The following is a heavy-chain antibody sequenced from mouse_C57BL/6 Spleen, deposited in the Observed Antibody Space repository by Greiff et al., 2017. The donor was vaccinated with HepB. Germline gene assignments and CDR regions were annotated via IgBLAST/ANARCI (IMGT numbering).Heavy chain of an antibody. D-gene: IGHD2-5*01. Sequence: VKLMESGAELVRPGASVTLSCKASGYTFTDYEMHWVKQTPVHGLEWIGAIDPETGGTAYNQKFKGKAILTADKSSSTAYMELRSLTSEDSAVYYCTKGDSNNWYFDDWGTGTTVTVSS. J-gene: IGHJ1*03. CDR3: TKGDSNNWYFDD. V-gene: IGHV1-15*01. CDR1: GYTFTDYE. CDR2: IDPETGGT.